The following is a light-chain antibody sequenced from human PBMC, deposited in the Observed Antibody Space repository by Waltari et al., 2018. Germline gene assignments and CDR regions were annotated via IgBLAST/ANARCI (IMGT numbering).Light chain of an antibody. J-gene: IGKJ2*01. CDR2: WAS. V-gene: IGKV4-1*01. CDR1: QSVLYSANNQNY. Sequence: DIVMTQSPDSLAVSLGERATINCKSSQSVLYSANNQNYLAWYQQKPGQPPKRLIYWASTRESGVPDRFSGSGSGADFTLTISSLQAEDVAVYYCQQYYNTSYTFGQGTKLEIK. CDR3: QQYYNTSYT.